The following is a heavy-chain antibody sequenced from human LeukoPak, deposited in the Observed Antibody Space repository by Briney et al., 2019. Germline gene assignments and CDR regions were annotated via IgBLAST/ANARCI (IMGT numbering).Heavy chain of an antibody. Sequence: SETLSLTCTVSLDSTTSNFWSWIRQPPGKGLEWIGEIHRSGSPNYNPSLQSRVTISVDRSRNQIVLELSSVTAADTAVYYCAREILGGFNPGAYWGQGILVTVSS. D-gene: IGHD1-14*01. CDR2: IHRSGSP. CDR3: AREILGGFNPGAY. CDR1: LDSTTSNF. J-gene: IGHJ4*02. V-gene: IGHV4-59*12.